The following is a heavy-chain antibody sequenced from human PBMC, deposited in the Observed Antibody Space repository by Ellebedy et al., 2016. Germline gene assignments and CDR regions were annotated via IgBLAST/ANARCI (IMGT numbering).Heavy chain of an antibody. D-gene: IGHD2-15*01. Sequence: ASVKVSCXASGYTFTSYDINWVRQATGQGLEWMGWMNPNSGNTGYAQKFQGRVTMTRNTSISTAYMELSSLRSEDTAVYYCARGRGSGYSFYYYMDVWGKGTTVTVSS. CDR3: ARGRGSGYSFYYYMDV. V-gene: IGHV1-8*01. CDR1: GYTFTSYD. J-gene: IGHJ6*03. CDR2: MNPNSGNT.